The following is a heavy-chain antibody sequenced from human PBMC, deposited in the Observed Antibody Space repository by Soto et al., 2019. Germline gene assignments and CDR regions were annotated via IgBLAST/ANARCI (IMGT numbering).Heavy chain of an antibody. CDR2: INHSGST. CDR1: GGSFTGYY. V-gene: IGHV4-34*01. Sequence: QVQLQQWGAGLLKPSETLSLTRAVYGGSFTGYYWSWLRQPPGKGPEWIGEINHSGSTKYNPSLENRVTMSVDTSKNQFSLKLNSVSAADTAVYYCARTGGMDLWSQGATVTVSS. J-gene: IGHJ6*02. CDR3: ARTGGMDL.